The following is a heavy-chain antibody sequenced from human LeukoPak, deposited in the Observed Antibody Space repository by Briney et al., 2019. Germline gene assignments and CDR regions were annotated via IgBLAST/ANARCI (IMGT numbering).Heavy chain of an antibody. V-gene: IGHV3-23*01. CDR3: ARAYDPASSHYFDY. J-gene: IGHJ4*02. CDR2: IIGSGGTT. D-gene: IGHD3-16*01. Sequence: PGGSLRLSCAASGFTFSSYAMSWVRQAPGKGLEWVSGIIGSGGTTYYAHSVKGRFTISRDNSKNTLYLQMNSLRAEDTAVYYCARAYDPASSHYFDYWGQGTLVTVSS. CDR1: GFTFSSYA.